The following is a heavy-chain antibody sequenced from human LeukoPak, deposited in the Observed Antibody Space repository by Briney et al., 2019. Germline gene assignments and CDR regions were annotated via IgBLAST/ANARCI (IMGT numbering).Heavy chain of an antibody. D-gene: IGHD2-15*01. Sequence: ASVKVSCKASGYTFTSYGISWVRQAPGQGLEGMGWISAYNGNTNYAQKLQGRVTMTTDTSTSTAYMELRSLRSDDTAVYYCARGSIVVVVAALDYWGQGTLVTVSS. CDR2: ISAYNGNT. CDR1: GYTFTSYG. CDR3: ARGSIVVVVAALDY. J-gene: IGHJ4*02. V-gene: IGHV1-18*01.